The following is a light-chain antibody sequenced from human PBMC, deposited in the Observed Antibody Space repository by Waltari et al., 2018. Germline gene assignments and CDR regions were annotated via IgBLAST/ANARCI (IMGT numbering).Light chain of an antibody. V-gene: IGKV3-15*01. Sequence: EIVMTQAPAILSASPGEGATLSCTAIQSISRNVAWYQPKRGQAPRLLIYAASSRATGVPSRFSGSGSGTEFTLTISSLQSEDFAVYFCQQYNDWYTFGPGTKVEIK. J-gene: IGKJ1*01. CDR2: AAS. CDR3: QQYNDWYT. CDR1: QSISRN.